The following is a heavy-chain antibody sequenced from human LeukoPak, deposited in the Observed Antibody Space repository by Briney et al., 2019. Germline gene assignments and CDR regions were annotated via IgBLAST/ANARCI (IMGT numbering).Heavy chain of an antibody. J-gene: IGHJ4*02. D-gene: IGHD6-13*01. CDR1: GFTFSSYG. CDR3: AKDLGTSSSYDY. Sequence: GGSLRLSCAASGFTFSSYGMHWVRQAPGKGLEWVAVISYDGSNKYYADSVKGRFTISRDNSKNTLYLQMNSLRAEDTAVYYCAKDLGTSSSYDYWGQGTVVTVSS. CDR2: ISYDGSNK. V-gene: IGHV3-30*18.